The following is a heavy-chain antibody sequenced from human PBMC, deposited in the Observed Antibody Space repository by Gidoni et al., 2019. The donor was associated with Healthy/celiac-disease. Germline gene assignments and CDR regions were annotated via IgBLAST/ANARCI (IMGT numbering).Heavy chain of an antibody. CDR3: ARDSDSSGSWAYSFDY. Sequence: QVQLVQSGAEVKKPGASVKVSCKASGYTFTSYYMHWVRQAPGQGLEWMGIINPSGGSTSYAQKFQGRVTMTRDTSTSTVYMELSSLRSEDTAVYYCARDSDSSGSWAYSFDYWGQGTLVTVSS. CDR1: GYTFTSYY. D-gene: IGHD3-22*01. J-gene: IGHJ4*02. CDR2: INPSGGST. V-gene: IGHV1-46*01.